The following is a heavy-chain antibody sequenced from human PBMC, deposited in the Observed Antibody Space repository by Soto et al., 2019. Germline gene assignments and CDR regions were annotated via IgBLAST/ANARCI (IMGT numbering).Heavy chain of an antibody. CDR1: GYTFTGYY. Sequence: ASVKVSCKASGYTFTGYYMHWVGQAAGQGFEWMGWVNPKRGGTNYAQKLQGRVTMTRDTSIRTAYMELNRLTSDDTAVYYCARVTLKAGNWYDPWGQGTRVTVP. V-gene: IGHV1-2*02. CDR2: VNPKRGGT. CDR3: ARVTLKAGNWYDP. J-gene: IGHJ5*02.